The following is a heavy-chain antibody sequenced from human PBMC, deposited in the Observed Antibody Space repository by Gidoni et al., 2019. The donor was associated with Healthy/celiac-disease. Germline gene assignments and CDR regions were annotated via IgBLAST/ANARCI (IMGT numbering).Heavy chain of an antibody. D-gene: IGHD1-26*01. CDR3: ARGKIVGATDSGYYYGMDV. CDR1: GGTFSSYT. CDR2: IIPILGIA. Sequence: QVQLVQSGAEVKKPGSSVKVSCKASGGTFSSYTISWVRQAPGQGLEWMGRIIPILGIANYAQKFQGRVTITAEKSTSTAYMELSSLRSEDTAVYYCARGKIVGATDSGYYYGMDVWGQGTTVTVSS. J-gene: IGHJ6*02. V-gene: IGHV1-69*02.